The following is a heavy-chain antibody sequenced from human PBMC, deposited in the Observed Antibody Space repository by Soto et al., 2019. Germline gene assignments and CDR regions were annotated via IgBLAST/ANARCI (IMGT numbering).Heavy chain of an antibody. CDR1: GFTFSDYY. CDR2: ISGSGGTI. Sequence: QVQLVESGGGLVKPGGSLRLSCAASGFTFSDYYMTWLRQAPGKGLEWVSYISGSGGTIFYADSVRGRFTISRDNAKNSVSLQMNCLRAVDTAVYYCARENLTLTYDYWGQGTLVTVSS. V-gene: IGHV3-11*01. J-gene: IGHJ4*02. D-gene: IGHD3-9*01. CDR3: ARENLTLTYDY.